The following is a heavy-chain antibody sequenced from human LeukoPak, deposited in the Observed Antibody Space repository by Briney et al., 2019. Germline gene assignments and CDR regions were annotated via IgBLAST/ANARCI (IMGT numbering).Heavy chain of an antibody. CDR3: ARCTGYCSGGSCRNWFDP. D-gene: IGHD2-15*01. V-gene: IGHV4-34*01. CDR2: INHSGST. J-gene: IGHJ5*02. Sequence: SETLSLTCTVSGGSISSYYWSWIRQPPGKGLEWIGEINHSGSTNYNPSLKSRVTISVDTSKNQFSLKLSSVTAADTAVYYCARCTGYCSGGSCRNWFDPWGQGTLVTVSS. CDR1: GGSISSYY.